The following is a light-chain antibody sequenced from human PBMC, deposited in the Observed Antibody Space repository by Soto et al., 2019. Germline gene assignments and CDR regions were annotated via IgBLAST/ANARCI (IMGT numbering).Light chain of an antibody. CDR1: SSDVGCYTR. CDR2: EVS. Sequence: QSVLTQPASVSGSPGQSITISCTGSSSDVGCYTRVSWYQQHPGKVPKLMIYEVSKRPSGVSVRFSGSRSGNTASLTISGLQAEDEGDYFCWSYAGSFTYVFGTGTKLTVL. J-gene: IGLJ1*01. V-gene: IGLV2-23*02. CDR3: WSYAGSFTYV.